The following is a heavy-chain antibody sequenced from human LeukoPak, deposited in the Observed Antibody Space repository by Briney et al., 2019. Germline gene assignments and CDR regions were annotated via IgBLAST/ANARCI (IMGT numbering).Heavy chain of an antibody. CDR1: GGSISSSSYY. CDR2: IYYSGST. D-gene: IGHD3-9*01. Sequence: SETLSLTCTVSGGSISSSSYYWGWIRQPPGKGLEWIGSIYYSGSTYYNPSLKSRVTISVDTSKNQFSLKLSSVTAADTAVHYCARHPRLRYFDWGAEYFQHWGQGTLVTVSS. CDR3: ARHPRLRYFDWGAEYFQH. J-gene: IGHJ1*01. V-gene: IGHV4-39*01.